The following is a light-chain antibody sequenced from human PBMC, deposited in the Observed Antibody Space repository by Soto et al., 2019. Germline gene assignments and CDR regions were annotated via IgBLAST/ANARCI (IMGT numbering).Light chain of an antibody. V-gene: IGKV3-15*01. J-gene: IGKJ4*01. CDR3: QQYNNWPLT. CDR1: QSVSSN. Sequence: EIVMTQSPNTLSVSPGERATLSCRASQSVSSNLAWYQQKPGQAPRLLIYGASTRATGIPARFSGSGSGTEFTLTISSLQSEDFAVYYCQQYNNWPLTFGGGTKVDIK. CDR2: GAS.